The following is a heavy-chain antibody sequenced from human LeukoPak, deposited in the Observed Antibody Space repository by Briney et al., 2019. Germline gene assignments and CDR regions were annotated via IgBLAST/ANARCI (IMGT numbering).Heavy chain of an antibody. Sequence: VASVKDSCMDPLYTFSIYDIKGGPQATGQGLEWMGWMNPNSGNTGYAQKFQGRVTITRNTSISTAYMELSSLRTGGTAVFHCATGGPSPFCDEGGEETLVTVSS. CDR2: MNPNSGNT. V-gene: IGHV1-8*03. CDR3: ATGGPSPFCDE. J-gene: IGHJ4*02. D-gene: IGHD2-21*01. CDR1: LYTFSIYD.